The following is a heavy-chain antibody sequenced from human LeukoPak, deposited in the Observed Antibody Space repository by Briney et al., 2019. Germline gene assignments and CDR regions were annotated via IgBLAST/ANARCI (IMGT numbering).Heavy chain of an antibody. J-gene: IGHJ3*02. CDR3: ARHFTYYYDSSGYPRDAFDI. D-gene: IGHD3-22*01. V-gene: IGHV4-59*08. Sequence: SETLSLTCTVSGGSISGYYWSWIRQSPGKGLVWIGYMYYSGSTNYNPSLKSRVTISIDMSKNQFSLTLSSVTAADMALYYRARHFTYYYDSSGYPRDAFDIWGQGTMVTVSS. CDR2: MYYSGST. CDR1: GGSISGYY.